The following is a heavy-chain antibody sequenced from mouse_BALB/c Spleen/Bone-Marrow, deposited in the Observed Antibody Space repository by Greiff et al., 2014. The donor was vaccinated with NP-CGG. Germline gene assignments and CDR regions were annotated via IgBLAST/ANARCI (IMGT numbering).Heavy chain of an antibody. J-gene: IGHJ4*01. Sequence: QVQLKHSGTELVMPGASVKMSCKASGYAFTDRWIHWVKQRPGQGLEWIGAIDTSDSYTNYNQKFKGKATLTVDESSSTAYIHLSSLTSEDSAVYYCARGGDDFSLDYWGQRTSATVSS. D-gene: IGHD2-4*01. CDR3: ARGGDDFSLDY. CDR2: IDTSDSYT. V-gene: IGHV1-69*01. CDR1: GYAFTDRW.